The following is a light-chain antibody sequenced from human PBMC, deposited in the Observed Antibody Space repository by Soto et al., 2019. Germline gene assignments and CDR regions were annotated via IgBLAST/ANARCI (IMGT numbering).Light chain of an antibody. J-gene: IGKJ5*01. CDR1: QSLLHSNGYNF. Sequence: DIVMTQSPLSLPVTPGEPASISCRSSQSLLHSNGYNFLDWYLQKPGQSPQLLIYLGSNRASGVPDRSSGSESGTDFTLKISRVEAEDVGVYYCMQALQTPITFGQGTRLEIK. CDR3: MQALQTPIT. CDR2: LGS. V-gene: IGKV2-28*01.